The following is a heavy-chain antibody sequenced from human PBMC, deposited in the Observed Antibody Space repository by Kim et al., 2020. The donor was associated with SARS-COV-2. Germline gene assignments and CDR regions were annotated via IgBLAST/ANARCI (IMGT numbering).Heavy chain of an antibody. Sequence: SGPTLVHPTPTLTLTCTFSGFSLSTSGVGVGWIRQPPGKALEWLALIYWDDDKRYSPSLKSRLTITKDTSKNQVVLTMTNMDPVDTATYYCARLVLWFGELPSPHNGMDVWGQGTTVTVSS. J-gene: IGHJ6*02. CDR2: IYWDDDK. CDR3: ARLVLWFGELPSPHNGMDV. V-gene: IGHV2-5*02. D-gene: IGHD3-10*01. CDR1: GFSLSTSGVG.